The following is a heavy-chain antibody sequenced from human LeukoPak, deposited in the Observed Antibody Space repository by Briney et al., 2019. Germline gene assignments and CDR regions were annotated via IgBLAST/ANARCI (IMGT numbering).Heavy chain of an antibody. CDR1: GYSIKNGYY. V-gene: IGHV4-38-2*02. J-gene: IGHJ4*02. D-gene: IGHD5/OR15-5a*01. CDR3: ARVSTIISLDQ. CDR2: IYHSGNT. Sequence: SETLSLTCSVSGYSIKNGYYWAWIRQPPGKGLEWIGSIYHSGNTYYSPSLRSRLTISIDTSKNHFSLKLSTVTAADTAVYYCARVSTIISLDQWGQGTLVTISS.